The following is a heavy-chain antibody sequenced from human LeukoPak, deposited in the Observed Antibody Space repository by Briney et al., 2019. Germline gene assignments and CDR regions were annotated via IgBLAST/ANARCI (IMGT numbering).Heavy chain of an antibody. CDR1: GFTFSSYA. CDR2: ISSSGSTI. V-gene: IGHV3-48*03. Sequence: GGSLRLSCSASGFTFSSYAMHWVRQAPGKGLEWVSYISSSGSTIYYADSVKGRFTISRDNAKNSLYLQMNSLRAEDTAVYYCARSNLSWTKAFDIWGQGTMVTVSS. D-gene: IGHD1-1*01. J-gene: IGHJ3*02. CDR3: ARSNLSWTKAFDI.